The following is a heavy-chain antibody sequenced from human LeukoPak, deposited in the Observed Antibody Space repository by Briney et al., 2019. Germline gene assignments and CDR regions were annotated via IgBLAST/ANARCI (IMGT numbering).Heavy chain of an antibody. CDR3: ARGGSYLSAFDI. V-gene: IGHV3-11*01. Sequence: GGSLRLSCAASGFTFSDYNMRWIRQAPGKGLEWVSSISRSGSTKYYADSVKGRFTISRDNSKNTLYLQMNSLRAEDTAVYYCARGGSYLSAFDIWGQGTMVTVSS. D-gene: IGHD1-26*01. CDR2: ISRSGSTK. CDR1: GFTFSDYN. J-gene: IGHJ3*02.